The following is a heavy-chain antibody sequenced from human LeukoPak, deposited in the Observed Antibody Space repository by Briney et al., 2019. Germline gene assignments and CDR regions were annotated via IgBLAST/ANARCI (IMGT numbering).Heavy chain of an antibody. V-gene: IGHV4-34*01. CDR3: AARDGYNRDY. CDR2: INHSGST. J-gene: IGHJ4*02. D-gene: IGHD5-24*01. CDR1: GGSISSYY. Sequence: SETLSLTCTVSGGSISSYYWSWIRQPPGKGLEWIGEINHSGSTNYNPSLKSRVTISVDTSKNQFSLKLSSVTAADTAVYYCAARDGYNRDYWGQGTLVTVSS.